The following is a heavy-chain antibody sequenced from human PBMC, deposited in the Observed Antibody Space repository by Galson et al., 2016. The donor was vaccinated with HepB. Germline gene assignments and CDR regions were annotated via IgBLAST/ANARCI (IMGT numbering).Heavy chain of an antibody. CDR3: ASSHDLLLMDG. J-gene: IGHJ6*02. D-gene: IGHD2-21*02. V-gene: IGHV4-34*01. Sequence: SETLSLTCAVYGGSFSGYYWSWIRQPPGKGLEWIGEINHSGSTNYNPSLKSRVTISVDTSKNQFSLKLSSVTAADRAVYFCASSHDLLLMDGWGQGTTVTVSS. CDR1: GGSFSGYY. CDR2: INHSGST.